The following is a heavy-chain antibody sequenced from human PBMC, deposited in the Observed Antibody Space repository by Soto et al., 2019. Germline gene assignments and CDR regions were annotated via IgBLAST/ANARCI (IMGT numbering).Heavy chain of an antibody. CDR3: ARVIQGGYSYGYVDY. J-gene: IGHJ4*02. CDR1: GYTFTSYG. V-gene: IGHV1-2*02. CDR2: INPNSGGT. Sequence: ASVKVSCKASGYTFTSYGISWVRQAPGQGLEWMGWINPNSGGTNYAQKFQGRVTMTRDTSISTAYMELSRLRSDDTAVYYCARVIQGGYSYGYVDYWGQGTLVTVSS. D-gene: IGHD5-18*01.